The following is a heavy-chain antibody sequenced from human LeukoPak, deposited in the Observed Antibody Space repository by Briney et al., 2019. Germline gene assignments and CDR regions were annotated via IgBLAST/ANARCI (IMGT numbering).Heavy chain of an antibody. CDR2: ISAYNGNT. CDR3: ARRPMTTVAKDAFDI. Sequence: ASVKVSCKASGYTFTSYGISWVRQAPGQGLEWMGWISAYNGNTNYAQKLQGRVTMTTDTSTSTAYMELRSLRSDDTAVYYCARRPMTTVAKDAFDILGQGTMVTVSS. D-gene: IGHD4-23*01. V-gene: IGHV1-18*01. J-gene: IGHJ3*02. CDR1: GYTFTSYG.